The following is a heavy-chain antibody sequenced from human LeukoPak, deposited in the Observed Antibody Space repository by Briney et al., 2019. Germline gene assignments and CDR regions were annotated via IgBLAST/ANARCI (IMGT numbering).Heavy chain of an antibody. CDR3: AKDRCSNGIGCFYYYMDV. D-gene: IGHD2-8*01. J-gene: IGHJ6*03. CDR2: IQRDGTNE. Sequence: GGSLRLPCAASGFTFRSYGMHWVRQAPGKGLEWVAYIQRDGTNEQYADSVKGRFSISRDSSKNVLYLQMNSLRAEDTAVYYCAKDRCSNGIGCFYYYMDVWGKGTTVTISS. CDR1: GFTFRSYG. V-gene: IGHV3-30*02.